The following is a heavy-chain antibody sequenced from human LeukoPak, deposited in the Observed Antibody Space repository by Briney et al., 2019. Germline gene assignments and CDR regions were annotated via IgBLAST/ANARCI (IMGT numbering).Heavy chain of an antibody. J-gene: IGHJ4*02. CDR3: ARDDSSGYYYVLFDY. Sequence: ASVKVSCKASGYTFTSYYMHWVRQAPGQGLEWMGIIDPSGGSTGYAQKFQGRVTMTRDTSTSTAYMELSSLRSEDTAVYYCARDDSSGYYYVLFDYWGQGTLVTVSS. CDR2: IDPSGGST. V-gene: IGHV1-46*01. CDR1: GYTFTSYY. D-gene: IGHD3-22*01.